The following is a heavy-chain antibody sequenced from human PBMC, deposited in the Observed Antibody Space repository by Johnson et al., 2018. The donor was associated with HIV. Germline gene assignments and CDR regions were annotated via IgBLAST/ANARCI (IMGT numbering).Heavy chain of an antibody. J-gene: IGHJ3*02. Sequence: VQLVESGGGLVKPGGSLRLSCAASGFTFSNAWMSWVRQAPGKGLEWVGRFKSKTDGGTTDYAAPVKGRFTISRDDSKNTLYLKMNSLKTEDTAVYYCTTDWDYYDSSGYYQRVPFDIWGQGTMVTVSS. CDR2: FKSKTDGGTT. D-gene: IGHD3-22*01. CDR1: GFTFSNAW. V-gene: IGHV3-15*01. CDR3: TTDWDYYDSSGYYQRVPFDI.